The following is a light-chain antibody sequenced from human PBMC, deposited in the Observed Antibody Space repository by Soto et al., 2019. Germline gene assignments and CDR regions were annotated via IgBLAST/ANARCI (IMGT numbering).Light chain of an antibody. CDR3: QQYGNSPQIT. CDR2: GAS. CDR1: QSVRNSY. J-gene: IGKJ5*01. V-gene: IGKV3-20*01. Sequence: EIVLTQSPGTLSLSPGERATLSCRASQSVRNSYLAWYQQKPGQAPRLLMSGASSRSTGIPDRFSGNGSGTDFTLTISRLEPEDFAVYYCQQYGNSPQITFGQGTRL.